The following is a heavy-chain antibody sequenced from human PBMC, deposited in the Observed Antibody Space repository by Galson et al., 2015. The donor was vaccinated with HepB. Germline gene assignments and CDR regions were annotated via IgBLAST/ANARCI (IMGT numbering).Heavy chain of an antibody. J-gene: IGHJ5*02. CDR2: IRSKAYGGTT. D-gene: IGHD6-19*01. CDR3: TRAGRYSSGWYNWFDP. CDR1: GFTFGDYA. Sequence: SLRLSCAASGFTFGDYAMSWVRQAPGKGLEWVGFIRSKAYGGTTEYAASVKGRFTISRDDSKSIAYLQMNSLKTEDTAVYYCTRAGRYSSGWYNWFDPWGQGTLVTVSS. V-gene: IGHV3-49*04.